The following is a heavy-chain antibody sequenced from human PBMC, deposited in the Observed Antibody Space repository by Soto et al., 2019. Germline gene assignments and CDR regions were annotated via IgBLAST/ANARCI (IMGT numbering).Heavy chain of an antibody. CDR1: GGSISTADYY. J-gene: IGHJ5*02. CDR3: ARAGGYSYGGLVNWYDP. V-gene: IGHV4-30-4*02. Sequence: PSDTLSLTCNVSGGSISTADYYWSWILQPPGKGLEWIGYIHYRGSTYYNPSLESRVTISVDTSKNQFSLKLTSVTAADTAVYYCARAGGYSYGGLVNWYDPWGQGTLVTVSS. CDR2: IHYRGST. D-gene: IGHD5-18*01.